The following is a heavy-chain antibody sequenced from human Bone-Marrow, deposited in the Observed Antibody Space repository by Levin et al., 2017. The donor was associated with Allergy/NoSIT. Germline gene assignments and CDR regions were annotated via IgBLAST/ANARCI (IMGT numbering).Heavy chain of an antibody. V-gene: IGHV4-39*07. CDR2: VYYTGST. CDR1: GGSISNYNYY. CDR3: VTWRGLRWSPTFSFVY. Sequence: SETLSLTCAVSGGSISNYNYYWGWIRQPPGKGLEWIGSVYYTGSTYYNPSLKSRVSLSVDTSKNQFSLRLSSVTAADTAVYYCVTWRGLRWSPTFSFVYWGQGTLVTVSS. J-gene: IGHJ4*02. D-gene: IGHD4-23*01.